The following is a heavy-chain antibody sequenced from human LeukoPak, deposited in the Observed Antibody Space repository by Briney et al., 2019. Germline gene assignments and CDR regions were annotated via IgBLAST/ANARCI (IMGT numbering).Heavy chain of an antibody. J-gene: IGHJ4*02. Sequence: GGSLRLSCAASGFTFSSYSMNWVRQAPGKGLEWVSSISSSSSYIYYADSVKGRFTISRDNAKNSLYLQMNSLRAEDTAVYYCARARHYDFWSGYPKYYFDYWGQGTLVTVSS. CDR3: ARARHYDFWSGYPKYYFDY. CDR1: GFTFSSYS. D-gene: IGHD3-3*01. V-gene: IGHV3-21*01. CDR2: ISSSSSYI.